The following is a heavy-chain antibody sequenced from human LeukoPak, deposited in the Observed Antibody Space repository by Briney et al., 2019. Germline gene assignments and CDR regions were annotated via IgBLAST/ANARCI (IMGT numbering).Heavy chain of an antibody. CDR2: MNPNSGNT. Sequence: ASVTVSCTASGYTLTSYDINWVRQATGQGLEWMGWMNPNSGNTGYAQKFQGRVTITRNTSISTAYMELSSLRSEDTAVYYCARGRVAILTGYSTFDYWGQGTLVTVSS. D-gene: IGHD3-9*01. CDR1: GYTLTSYD. CDR3: ARGRVAILTGYSTFDY. V-gene: IGHV1-8*01. J-gene: IGHJ4*02.